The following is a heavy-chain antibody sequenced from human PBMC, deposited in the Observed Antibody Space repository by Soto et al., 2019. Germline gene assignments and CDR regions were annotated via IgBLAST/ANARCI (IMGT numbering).Heavy chain of an antibody. Sequence: PGESLKISCKGSGYSFTSYWISWVRQMPGKGLEWMGRIDPSDSYTNYSPSFQGHVTISADKSISTAYLQWSSLKASDTAMYYCARHGVLGLVVVPHWFDPWGQGTLVTVSS. V-gene: IGHV5-10-1*01. CDR2: IDPSDSYT. CDR3: ARHGVLGLVVVPHWFDP. D-gene: IGHD2-2*01. CDR1: GYSFTSYW. J-gene: IGHJ5*02.